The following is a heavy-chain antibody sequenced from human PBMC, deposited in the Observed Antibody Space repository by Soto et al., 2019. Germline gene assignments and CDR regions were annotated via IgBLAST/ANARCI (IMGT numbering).Heavy chain of an antibody. Sequence: ASAKVSCKASGYTFSVYGMNWVRQAPGQGLEWMGWTRPNNGNTKYAQNLQGRVTMTTDTSTSTAYMELRSLRPDDTAVYYCVRDWDGSGSYFTDYWGQGTLVTVSS. D-gene: IGHD3-10*01. V-gene: IGHV1-18*01. CDR3: VRDWDGSGSYFTDY. CDR1: GYTFSVYG. J-gene: IGHJ4*02. CDR2: TRPNNGNT.